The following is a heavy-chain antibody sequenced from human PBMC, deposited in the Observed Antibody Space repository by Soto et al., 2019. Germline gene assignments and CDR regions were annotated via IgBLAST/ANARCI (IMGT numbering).Heavy chain of an antibody. V-gene: IGHV3-48*03. J-gene: IGHJ4*02. D-gene: IGHD3-22*01. CDR2: ISSSGSTI. Sequence: EVQLVESGGGLVQPGGSLRLSCAASGFTFSSYEMNWVRQAPGKGLEWVSYISSSGSTIYYADSVKGRFTISRDNAKNSLYLQMHSLRAEDTAVYYCARDPGSYYYDSSGYFFDYWGQGTLVTVSS. CDR3: ARDPGSYYYDSSGYFFDY. CDR1: GFTFSSYE.